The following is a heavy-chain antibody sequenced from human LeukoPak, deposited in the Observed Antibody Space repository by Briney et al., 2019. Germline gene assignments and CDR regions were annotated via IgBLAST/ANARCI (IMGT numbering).Heavy chain of an antibody. CDR2: INHSGST. CDR3: ARGWISDFWSGYSNYYMDV. J-gene: IGHJ6*03. D-gene: IGHD3-3*01. V-gene: IGHV4-34*01. Sequence: SETLSLTCAVYGGSFSGYYWSWIRQPPGKGLEWIGEINHSGSTNYNPSLKSRVTISVDTSKNQFSLKLSSVTAADTAVYYCARGWISDFWSGYSNYYMDVWGKGTTVTVSS. CDR1: GGSFSGYY.